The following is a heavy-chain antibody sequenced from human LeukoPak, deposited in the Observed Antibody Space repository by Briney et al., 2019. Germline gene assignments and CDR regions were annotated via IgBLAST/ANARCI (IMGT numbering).Heavy chain of an antibody. J-gene: IGHJ5*02. CDR2: IIPIIGTA. V-gene: IGHV1-69*01. CDR1: GGTFSSYA. Sequence: ASVTVSCKASGGTFSSYAISWVRQAPGQGLEWMGGIIPIIGTANYAQKFQGRVTITADESTSAAYMELSSLRSEDTAVYYCARDLGWFDPWGQGTLVTVSS. CDR3: ARDLGWFDP.